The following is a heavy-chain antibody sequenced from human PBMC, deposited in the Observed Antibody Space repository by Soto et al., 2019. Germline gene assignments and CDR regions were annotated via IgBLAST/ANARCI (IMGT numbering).Heavy chain of an antibody. D-gene: IGHD3-3*01. CDR1: GGSISSSSYY. V-gene: IGHV4-39*01. CDR2: IYYSGST. Sequence: PSETLSITCTVSGGSISSSSYYWGWIRQPPGKGLEWIGSIYYSGSTYYNPSLKSRVTISVDTSKNQFSLKLSSVTAADTAVYYCARLTIFGGPPAPYGMDVWGQGTTVT. J-gene: IGHJ6*02. CDR3: ARLTIFGGPPAPYGMDV.